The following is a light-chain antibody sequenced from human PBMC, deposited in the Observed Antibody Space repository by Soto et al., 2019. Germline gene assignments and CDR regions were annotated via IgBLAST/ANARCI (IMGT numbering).Light chain of an antibody. CDR2: DAT. J-gene: IGKJ5*01. CDR3: QQRSNWPPRIT. V-gene: IGKV3-11*01. Sequence: EIVLTQSPVTLSLSPGERATLSSRSSQSVTTYLAWYQQKPGQAPRLLIYDATNRATGIPARFSGSGSGTDFTLTISSLQPEDFAVYYCQQRSNWPPRITFGQGTRLEIK. CDR1: QSVTTY.